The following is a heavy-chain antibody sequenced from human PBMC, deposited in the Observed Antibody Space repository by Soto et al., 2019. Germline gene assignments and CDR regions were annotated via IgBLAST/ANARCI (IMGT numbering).Heavy chain of an antibody. V-gene: IGHV4-30-2*02. CDR1: GGSISSGGYS. J-gene: IGHJ4*02. CDR2: IYHSGST. D-gene: IGHD1-1*01. Sequence: SETLSLTCAVSGGSISSGGYSWSWIRQPPGKGLEWIGHIYHSGSTYHNPSLKSRVTISVDTSKNQFSLKLSSVTAADTAVYYCARKGTQRPQPFDYWGQGTLVTVSS. CDR3: ARKGTQRPQPFDY.